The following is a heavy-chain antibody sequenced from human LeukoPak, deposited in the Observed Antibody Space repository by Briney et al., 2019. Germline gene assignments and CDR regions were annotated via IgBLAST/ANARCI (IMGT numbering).Heavy chain of an antibody. J-gene: IGHJ4*02. CDR2: IFAGGGAA. D-gene: IGHD3-22*01. Sequence: GFLRLSCPVSGFTFSDYAMTWVRQAPGKGLEWVSSIFAGGGAALYADSVRGRFTIFRDDSKSTLFLQMHSLRAEDTAIYYCAKNYYDRRGPYSWVFDYWGQGTLVTVSS. V-gene: IGHV3-23*01. CDR1: GFTFSDYA. CDR3: AKNYYDRRGPYSWVFDY.